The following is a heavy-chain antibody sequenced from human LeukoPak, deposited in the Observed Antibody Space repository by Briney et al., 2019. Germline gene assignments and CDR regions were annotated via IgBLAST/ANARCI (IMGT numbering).Heavy chain of an antibody. D-gene: IGHD5-18*01. J-gene: IGHJ4*02. CDR2: IKQDGSEK. CDR1: GFTFSSYW. V-gene: IGHV3-7*01. Sequence: PGGSLRLSCAASGFTFSSYWMSWVRQAPGKGLEGVANIKQDGSEKYYVDSVKGRFTISRDNAKNSLYLQMNSLRAEDTAVYYCARVGYSSIFDYWGQGTLVTVSS. CDR3: ARVGYSSIFDY.